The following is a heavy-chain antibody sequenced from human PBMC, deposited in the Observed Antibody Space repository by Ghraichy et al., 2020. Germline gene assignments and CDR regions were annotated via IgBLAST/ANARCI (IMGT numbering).Heavy chain of an antibody. V-gene: IGHV4-59*01. CDR2: IYYSGST. CDR3: ARGGGLYSSSSRWFDP. J-gene: IGHJ5*02. CDR1: GGSISSYY. D-gene: IGHD6-6*01. Sequence: TLSLTCTVSGGSISSYYWSWIRQPPGKGLEWIGYIYYSGSTNYNPSLKSRVTISVDTSKNQFSLKLSSVTAADTAVYYCARGGGLYSSSSRWFDPWGQGTLVTVSS.